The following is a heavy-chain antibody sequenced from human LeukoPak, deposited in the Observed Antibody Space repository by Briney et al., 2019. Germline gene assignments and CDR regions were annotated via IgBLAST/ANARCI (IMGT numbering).Heavy chain of an antibody. D-gene: IGHD6-13*01. CDR3: ARVEDRIAAAGIGY. CDR1: GYTFTSYY. Sequence: ASVKVSCKASGYTFTSYYIHWVRQAPGQGGEGRGIINPSGGRRSYAQKFQGRVTMSSDSSTSIVYLKLSSLRSEDTAVYYCARVEDRIAAAGIGYGGQGTLVTVS. V-gene: IGHV1-46*01. J-gene: IGHJ4*02. CDR2: INPSGGRR.